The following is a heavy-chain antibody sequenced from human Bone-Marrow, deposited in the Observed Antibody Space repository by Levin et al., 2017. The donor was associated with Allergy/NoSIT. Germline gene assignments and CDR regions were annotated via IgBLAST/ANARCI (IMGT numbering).Heavy chain of an antibody. CDR3: ARGVVVYSLGQTPFDN. D-gene: IGHD2-2*01. V-gene: IGHV3-11*05. CDR1: GFIFSDYY. J-gene: IGHJ4*02. CDR2: ITSSSYT. Sequence: GGSLRLSCAASGFIFSDYYMTWIRQAPGKGLEWVSDITSSSYTKYADSVKGRFTISRDNAKNSLFLQMNSLRAEDTAVYYCARGVVVYSLGQTPFDNWGQGTLVTVSS.